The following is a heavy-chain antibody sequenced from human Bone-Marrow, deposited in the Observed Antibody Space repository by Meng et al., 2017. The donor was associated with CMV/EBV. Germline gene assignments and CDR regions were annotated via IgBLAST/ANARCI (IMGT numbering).Heavy chain of an antibody. Sequence: SETLSLTCTVSGGSISSSSYYWGWIRQPPGKGLEWIGSIYYSGSTYYNPSLKSRLTISVDTSKNQFSLKLSSVTVADTAVYYCARGTYSTSWYWFDPWGQGTLVTVSS. CDR1: GGSISSSSYY. D-gene: IGHD6-13*01. CDR2: IYYSGST. J-gene: IGHJ5*02. V-gene: IGHV4-39*07. CDR3: ARGTYSTSWYWFDP.